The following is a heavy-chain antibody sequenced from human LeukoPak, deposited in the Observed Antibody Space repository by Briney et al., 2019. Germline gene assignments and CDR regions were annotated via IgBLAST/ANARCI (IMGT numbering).Heavy chain of an antibody. CDR2: INPNSGGT. Sequence: ASVKVSCKASGYTFTGYYMHWVRQAPGQGLEWMGWINPNSGGTNYAQKFQGRVTMTRDTSISTAYMELSRLRSDDTAVYYCAREIRDGDGYNLGFDYWGQGTLVTVSS. V-gene: IGHV1-2*02. CDR3: AREIRDGDGYNLGFDY. D-gene: IGHD5-24*01. J-gene: IGHJ4*02. CDR1: GYTFTGYY.